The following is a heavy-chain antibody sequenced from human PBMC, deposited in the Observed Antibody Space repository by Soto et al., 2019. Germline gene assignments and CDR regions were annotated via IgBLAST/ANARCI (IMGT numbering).Heavy chain of an antibody. Sequence: GGSLRLSCAASGFTFSSYGVHWVRQAPGKGLEWVAVIWYDGSNKYYADSVKGRFTISRDNSKNTLYLQMNSLRAEDTAVYYCARDPTYYYDTSYYFDYWGQGTLVTVSS. CDR1: GFTFSSYG. CDR2: IWYDGSNK. J-gene: IGHJ4*02. V-gene: IGHV3-33*01. D-gene: IGHD3-22*01. CDR3: ARDPTYYYDTSYYFDY.